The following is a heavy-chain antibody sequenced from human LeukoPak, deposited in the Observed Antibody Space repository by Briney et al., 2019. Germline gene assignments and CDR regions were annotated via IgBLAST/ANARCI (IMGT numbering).Heavy chain of an antibody. CDR1: GGSISSGGYY. V-gene: IGHV4-61*08. D-gene: IGHD3-10*01. CDR2: IYYSGST. J-gene: IGHJ4*02. Sequence: PSETLSLTCTVSGGSISSGGYYWSWIRQPPGKGLEWIGYIYYSGSTNYNPSLKSRVTISVDTSKNQFSLKLSSVTAADTAVYYCARQGARSGSYFDYWGQGTLVTVSS. CDR3: ARQGARSGSYFDY.